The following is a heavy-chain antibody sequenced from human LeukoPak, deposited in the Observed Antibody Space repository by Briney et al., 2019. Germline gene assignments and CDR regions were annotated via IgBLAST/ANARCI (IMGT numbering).Heavy chain of an antibody. CDR3: ARQGRYFDY. J-gene: IGHJ4*02. V-gene: IGHV4-59*08. Sequence: KPSETLSLTCTVSGGSINSYYWSWIRQPPGKGLEYIGYIYYSGSTDYNPSLKSRVTISVDTSKNRFSLNLSSVTAADTAVYYCARQGRYFDYWGQGTLVTVSS. CDR2: IYYSGST. CDR1: GGSINSYY.